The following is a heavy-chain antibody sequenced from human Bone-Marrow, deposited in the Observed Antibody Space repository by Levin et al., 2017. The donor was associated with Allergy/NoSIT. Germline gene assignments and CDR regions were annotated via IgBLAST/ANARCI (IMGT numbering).Heavy chain of an antibody. CDR3: ARDGPRYCSGGSCYSSYYYGMDV. J-gene: IGHJ6*02. CDR2: INSDGSST. V-gene: IGHV3-74*01. D-gene: IGHD2-15*01. CDR1: GFTFSSYW. Sequence: GGSLRLSCAASGFTFSSYWMHWVRQAPGKGLVWVSRINSDGSSTSYADSVKGRFTISRDNAKNTLYLQMNSLRAEDTAVYYCARDGPRYCSGGSCYSSYYYGMDVWGQGTTVTVSS.